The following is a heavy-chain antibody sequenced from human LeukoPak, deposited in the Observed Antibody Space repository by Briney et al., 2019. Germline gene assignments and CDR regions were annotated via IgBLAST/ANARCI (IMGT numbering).Heavy chain of an antibody. V-gene: IGHV3-43*01. CDR2: INGDGSVT. D-gene: IGHD6-19*01. Sequence: GGSLRLSCAASGFTFDAYSMHWVRQAPGKGLEWVSVINGDGSVTNYADSVKGRFTISRVNSENSLYLQMNSLTTDDTALYYRVKEHSRGWPNLDYWGQGTLVTVSS. CDR1: GFTFDAYS. CDR3: VKEHSRGWPNLDY. J-gene: IGHJ4*02.